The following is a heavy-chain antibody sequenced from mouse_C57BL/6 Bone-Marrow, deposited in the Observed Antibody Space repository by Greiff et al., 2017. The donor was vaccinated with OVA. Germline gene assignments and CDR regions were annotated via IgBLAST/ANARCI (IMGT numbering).Heavy chain of an antibody. CDR3: ARHYAMDY. CDR1: GFTFSDYG. V-gene: IGHV5-15*01. J-gene: IGHJ4*01. Sequence: EVKLMESGGGLVQPGGSLKLSCAASGFTFSDYGMAWVRQAPRTGPEWVAFISNLAYSIYYADTVTGRFTISRENAKNTLYLEMSSLRSEDTAMYYCARHYAMDYWGQGTSVTVSS. CDR2: ISNLAYSI.